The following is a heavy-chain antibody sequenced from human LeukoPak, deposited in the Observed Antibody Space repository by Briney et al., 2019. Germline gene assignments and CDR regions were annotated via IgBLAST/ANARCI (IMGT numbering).Heavy chain of an antibody. CDR3: ARRFSYYYDSSGYQFDY. Sequence: ASVKVSCKASGYTFTSYDINWVRQATGQGLEWTGWMNPNSGNTGYAQKFQGRVTMTRNTSISTAYMELSSLRSEDTAVYYCARRFSYYYDSSGYQFDYWGQGTLVTVSS. CDR1: GYTFTSYD. J-gene: IGHJ4*02. D-gene: IGHD3-22*01. V-gene: IGHV1-8*01. CDR2: MNPNSGNT.